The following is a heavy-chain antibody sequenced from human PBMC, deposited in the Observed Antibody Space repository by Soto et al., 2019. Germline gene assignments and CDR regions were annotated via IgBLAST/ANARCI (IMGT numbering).Heavy chain of an antibody. D-gene: IGHD2-2*01. CDR1: GYTFTSYG. J-gene: IGHJ6*02. Sequence: ASVKVSCKASGYTFTSYGISWVRQAPGQGLEWMGWISAYNGNTNYAQKLQGRVTMTTDTSTSTAYMELRSLRSDDTAVYYCARDTADIVVVPAAIIAHRMDVWGQGTTVTVSS. CDR3: ARDTADIVVVPAAIIAHRMDV. CDR2: ISAYNGNT. V-gene: IGHV1-18*04.